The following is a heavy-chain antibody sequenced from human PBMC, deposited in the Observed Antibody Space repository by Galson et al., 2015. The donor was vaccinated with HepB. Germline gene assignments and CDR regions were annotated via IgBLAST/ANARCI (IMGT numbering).Heavy chain of an antibody. J-gene: IGHJ4*02. CDR2: ISGSGGST. CDR1: GFTFSSYA. Sequence: SLRLSCAASGFTFSSYAMSWVRQAPGKGLEWVSAISGSGGSTYYADSVKGRFTISRDNSKNTLYLQMNSLRAEDTAVYYCAKVYDSSGYYYSAWGQGTLVTVSS. D-gene: IGHD3-22*01. CDR3: AKVYDSSGYYYSA. V-gene: IGHV3-23*01.